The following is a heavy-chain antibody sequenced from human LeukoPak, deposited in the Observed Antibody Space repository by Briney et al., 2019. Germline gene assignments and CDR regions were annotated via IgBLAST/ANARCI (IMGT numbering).Heavy chain of an antibody. D-gene: IGHD3-3*01. Sequence: SETLSLTCTGSGGSISSYYWNWIRQPPGKGLEWIWYIYYSGSTNYNPSLKSQVTISVDTTKNQFSLKLNSVTAADTAVYYCARLLDGSGYLFDYWGQGTLVTVSS. CDR2: IYYSGST. CDR3: ARLLDGSGYLFDY. CDR1: GGSISSYY. J-gene: IGHJ4*02. V-gene: IGHV4-59*08.